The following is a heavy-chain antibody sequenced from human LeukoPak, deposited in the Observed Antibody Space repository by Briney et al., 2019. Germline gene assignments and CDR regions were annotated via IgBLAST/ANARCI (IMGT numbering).Heavy chain of an antibody. CDR1: GFTFSSYG. CDR2: IWYDGSDK. CDR3: AKQLGYCSDGSCYFPY. Sequence: GRSLRLSCAASGFTFSSYGMHWVRQAPGKGLEWVAVIWYDGSDKYYADSVQGRFTISRDNSKSTLCLQMNSLRAEDTAVYYCAKQLGYCSDGSCYFPYWGQGTLVTVSS. J-gene: IGHJ4*02. V-gene: IGHV3-33*06. D-gene: IGHD2-15*01.